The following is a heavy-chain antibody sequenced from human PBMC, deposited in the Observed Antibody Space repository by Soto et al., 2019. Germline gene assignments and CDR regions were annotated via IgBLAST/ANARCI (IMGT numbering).Heavy chain of an antibody. Sequence: QVQLVQSGAEVKKPGASVKVSCKASGYTFTGYYIHWVRQAPGQGLEWMGWINPNSGGTKYPQKFPGRVTMTRDTSIRTVYMSLTGLKSDDTAVYFCARDLAKGGGSAGFDSWGQGILVAVSS. J-gene: IGHJ4*02. D-gene: IGHD2-15*01. CDR1: GYTFTGYY. CDR2: INPNSGGT. CDR3: ARDLAKGGGSAGFDS. V-gene: IGHV1-2*02.